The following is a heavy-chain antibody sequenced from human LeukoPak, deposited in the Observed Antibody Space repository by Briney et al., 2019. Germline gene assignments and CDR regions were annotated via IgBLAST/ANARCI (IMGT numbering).Heavy chain of an antibody. Sequence: SETLSLTCTVSGDSISRSTYYWAWIRQPPGKGLEWIGSVYYGRSPYFNPSLESRATISVDTSKNHFSLKISSVTAADTAVYYCARSSGTGTFSYWGQGTLVTVSS. V-gene: IGHV4-39*02. CDR1: GDSISRSTYY. CDR2: VYYGRSP. D-gene: IGHD6-25*01. CDR3: ARSSGTGTFSY. J-gene: IGHJ4*02.